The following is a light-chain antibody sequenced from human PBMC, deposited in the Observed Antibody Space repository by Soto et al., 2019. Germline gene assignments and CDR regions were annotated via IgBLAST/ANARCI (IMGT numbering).Light chain of an antibody. V-gene: IGLV1-44*01. J-gene: IGLJ3*02. Sequence: QAVVTQPPSASGTPGQRVTISCSGSSSNIGSNTVIWYQQLPGTAPKLLIYSNNKRPSGVPDRFSGSKSGTSASLAISGLQSEDEADYYCAAWDDSMKLWVFGGGTKLTVL. CDR1: SSNIGSNT. CDR3: AAWDDSMKLWV. CDR2: SNN.